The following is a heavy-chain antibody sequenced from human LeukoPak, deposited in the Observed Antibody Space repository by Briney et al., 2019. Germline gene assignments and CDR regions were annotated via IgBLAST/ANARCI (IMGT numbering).Heavy chain of an antibody. D-gene: IGHD2-2*01. J-gene: IGHJ6*02. CDR1: GFTFSSYW. CDR2: IKQDGSEK. V-gene: IGHV3-7*01. Sequence: GGSLRLSCAASGFTFSSYWMSWVRQAPGKGLEWVANIKQDGSEKYYVDSVKGRFTISRDNAKNSLYLQMNSLRAEDTAVYYCARDRDCSSTSCYLFPYYYYYYGMDVWGQGTTVTVSS. CDR3: ARDRDCSSTSCYLFPYYYYYYGMDV.